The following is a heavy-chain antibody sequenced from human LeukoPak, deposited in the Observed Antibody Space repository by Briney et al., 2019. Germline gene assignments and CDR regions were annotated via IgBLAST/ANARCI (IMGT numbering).Heavy chain of an antibody. D-gene: IGHD6-19*01. J-gene: IGHJ4*02. V-gene: IGHV3-21*01. CDR1: DFTFSSYR. CDR3: ARAAYSSGPDY. Sequence: PGGSLRLSCVGSDFTFSSYRLNWIRQVPGKGLEWVSSISSSSISIYDADSVKGRFTISRDNAKNSLYPQMNSLRAEDTAVYYCARAAYSSGPDYWGQGTLVTVSS. CDR2: ISSSSISI.